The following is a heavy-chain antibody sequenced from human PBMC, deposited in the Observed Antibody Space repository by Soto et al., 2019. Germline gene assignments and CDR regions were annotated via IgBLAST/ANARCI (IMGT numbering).Heavy chain of an antibody. J-gene: IGHJ6*02. CDR3: ARTTDYSNYGYYYYGMDV. Sequence: GESLKISCKGSGYSFTSYWISWVRQMPGKGLEWMGRIDPSDSYTNYSPSFQGHVTISADKSISTAYLQWSSLKASDTAMYYCARTTDYSNYGYYYYGMDVWGQGTTVTVSS. CDR1: GYSFTSYW. CDR2: IDPSDSYT. V-gene: IGHV5-10-1*01. D-gene: IGHD4-4*01.